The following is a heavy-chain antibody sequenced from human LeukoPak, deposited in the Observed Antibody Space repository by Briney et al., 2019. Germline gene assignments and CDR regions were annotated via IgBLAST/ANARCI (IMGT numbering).Heavy chain of an antibody. D-gene: IGHD3-16*01. CDR1: GFTFSSYA. CDR2: ISYDGSNK. CDR3: AKFFTGEYVCAFDI. Sequence: GGSLRLSCAASGFTFSSYAMHWVRQAPGKGLEWVALISYDGSNKYYADSVKGRFTISRDNSKNTLYLQMNSLRAEDTAVYYCAKFFTGEYVCAFDIWGQGTMVTVSS. V-gene: IGHV3-30*18. J-gene: IGHJ3*02.